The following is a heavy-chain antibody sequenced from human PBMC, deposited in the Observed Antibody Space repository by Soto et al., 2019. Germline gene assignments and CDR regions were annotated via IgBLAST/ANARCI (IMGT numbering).Heavy chain of an antibody. CDR2: IGFDGTNI. D-gene: IGHD1-20*01. CDR3: VRTACVINNCSYRGVR. CDR1: GFDFKTYG. J-gene: IGHJ4*02. V-gene: IGHV3-33*01. Sequence: QGQLVESGGGVVQPGRSLRLSCVASGFDFKTYGMHWVRQAPGKGLEWVAVIGFDGTNIHYSDSVRGRFSISRDNSENTVSLQINSLRVEDTALYYCVRTACVINNCSYRGVRWGQGTLVTV.